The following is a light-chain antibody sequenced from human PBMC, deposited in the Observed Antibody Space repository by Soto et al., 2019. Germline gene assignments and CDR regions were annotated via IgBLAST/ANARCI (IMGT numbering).Light chain of an antibody. CDR2: DAS. Sequence: DIQMTQSPSTLSASVGDRVTITCRASQSISSWLAWYQQKPGKAPKLLIYDASSLESGVPSRFSGSGSGTAFTLTISSLQHDDFATYYCQQYNSYSPTWTFGQGTKVEIK. CDR3: QQYNSYSPTWT. V-gene: IGKV1-5*01. J-gene: IGKJ1*01. CDR1: QSISSW.